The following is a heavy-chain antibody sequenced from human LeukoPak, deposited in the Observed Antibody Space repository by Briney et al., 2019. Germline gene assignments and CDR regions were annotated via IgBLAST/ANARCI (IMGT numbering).Heavy chain of an antibody. Sequence: ASVKVSCKASVGTFSSYAISWVRQAPGQGLEWVGRIIPILGISNYAQKFQGRVTITADKSTSTAYMELSSLRSEDTAVYYCARTDLSGYSSGWWYYFDYWGQGTLVTVSS. J-gene: IGHJ4*02. D-gene: IGHD6-19*01. CDR2: IIPILGIS. CDR3: ARTDLSGYSSGWWYYFDY. CDR1: VGTFSSYA. V-gene: IGHV1-69*04.